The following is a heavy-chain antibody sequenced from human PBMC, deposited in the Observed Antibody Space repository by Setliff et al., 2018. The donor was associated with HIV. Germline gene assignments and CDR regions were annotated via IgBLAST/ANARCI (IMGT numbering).Heavy chain of an antibody. D-gene: IGHD2-2*03. CDR2: MYHGAST. CDR1: GYSISSGYY. Sequence: SETLSLTCAVSGYSISSGYYGGWIRQTPGKGLEWIGSMYHGASTYYNPSLKSRVTISVDTSKNQFSLKLTSMTAADTAVYYCAIGYGYGQGCFDHWGQGIRVTSPQ. V-gene: IGHV4-38-2*01. J-gene: IGHJ4*02. CDR3: AIGYGYGQGCFDH.